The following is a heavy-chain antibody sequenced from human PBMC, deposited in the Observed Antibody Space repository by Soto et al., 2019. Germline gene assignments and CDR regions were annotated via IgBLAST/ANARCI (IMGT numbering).Heavy chain of an antibody. J-gene: IGHJ5*02. V-gene: IGHV1-3*01. Sequence: GASVKVSCKASGYTFTSYAMHWVRQAPGQRLEWMGWINAGNGNTKYSQKFQGRVTITRDTSASTAYMELSSLRSEDTAVYYCALTYVVPAAQDDNWFDPWRQGTLVTVSS. D-gene: IGHD2-2*01. CDR1: GYTFTSYA. CDR2: INAGNGNT. CDR3: ALTYVVPAAQDDNWFDP.